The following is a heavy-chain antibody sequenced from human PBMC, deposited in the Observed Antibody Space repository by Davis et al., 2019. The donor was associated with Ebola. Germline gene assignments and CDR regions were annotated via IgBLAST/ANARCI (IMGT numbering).Heavy chain of an antibody. CDR2: ISGSGGST. Sequence: GESLKISCAASGFTFSSYAMSWVRQAPGKGLEWVSAISGSGGSTYYADSVKGRFTISRDNSKNTLYLQMNSLRAEDTAVYYCAKDRSRQQLALQIYYYYYGMDVWGQGTTVTVSS. J-gene: IGHJ6*02. CDR1: GFTFSSYA. V-gene: IGHV3-23*01. D-gene: IGHD6-13*01. CDR3: AKDRSRQQLALQIYYYYYGMDV.